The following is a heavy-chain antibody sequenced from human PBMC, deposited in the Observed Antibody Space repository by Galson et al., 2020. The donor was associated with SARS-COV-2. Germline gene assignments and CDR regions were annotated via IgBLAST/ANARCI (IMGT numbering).Heavy chain of an antibody. V-gene: IGHV4-34*01. CDR3: ARGRQGVVPSPVLGVGPFYSYYYVDV. D-gene: IGHD2-8*01. CDR1: GESFSGYS. Sequence: SETLSLTCAVYGESFSGYSWTWIRQAPGKGLEWIGEINSGGGSNYSPSLSSRVTLSLDTSKNQFALKLTSVTAADTALYFCARGRQGVVPSPVLGVGPFYSYYYVDVWSKGTTVTVSS. J-gene: IGHJ6*03. CDR2: INSGGGS.